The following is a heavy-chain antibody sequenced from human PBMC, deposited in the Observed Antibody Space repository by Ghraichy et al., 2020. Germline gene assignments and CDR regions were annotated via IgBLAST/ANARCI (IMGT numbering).Heavy chain of an antibody. CDR3: TRSSRGDFWASGLDC. J-gene: IGHJ4*02. CDR1: GFTFSSYD. CDR2: IGTAGNP. V-gene: IGHV3-13*05. Sequence: GGSLRLSCAASGFTFSSYDMHWVRQTTGKGLEWVSGIGTAGNPYYAGSVKGRFTISRENAKSSLYLQMNSLSAGDTAVYYCTRSSRGDFWASGLDCSGQGTLXTVSX. D-gene: IGHD3-10*01.